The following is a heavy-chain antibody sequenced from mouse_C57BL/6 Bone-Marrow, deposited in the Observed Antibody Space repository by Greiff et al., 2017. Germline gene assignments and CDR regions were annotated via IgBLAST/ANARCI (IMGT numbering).Heavy chain of an antibody. V-gene: IGHV15-2*01. J-gene: IGHJ4*01. D-gene: IGHD1-1*01. CDR1: DSEVFPIAY. CDR3: ARGRGYYYGSSPYYYAMDY. CDR2: ILPSIGRT. Sequence: QVQLQQSGSELRSPGSSVKLSCKDFDSEVFPIAYMSWVRQKPGHGFEWIGGILPSIGRTIYGEKFEDKATLDADTLSNTAYLELNSLTSEDSAIYYCARGRGYYYGSSPYYYAMDYWGQGTSVTVSS.